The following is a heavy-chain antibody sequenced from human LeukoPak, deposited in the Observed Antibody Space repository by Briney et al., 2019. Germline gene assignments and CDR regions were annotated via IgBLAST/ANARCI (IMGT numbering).Heavy chain of an antibody. V-gene: IGHV3-21*01. CDR2: ISSGSKYI. CDR1: GFTFSSYS. CDR3: ARDRGGSYSAIDY. J-gene: IGHJ4*02. D-gene: IGHD1-26*01. Sequence: GGSLRLSCADSGFTFSSYSMNWVRQAPGKGLEWVSSISSGSKYIYNADSVKGRFTISRDNAKNSLYLQMNSLRAEDTAVYYCARDRGGSYSAIDYWGQGTLVTVSS.